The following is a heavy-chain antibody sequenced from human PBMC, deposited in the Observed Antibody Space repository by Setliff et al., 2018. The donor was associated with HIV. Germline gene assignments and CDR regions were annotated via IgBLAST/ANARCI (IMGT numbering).Heavy chain of an antibody. CDR3: ARVPVMATITYWYFDL. D-gene: IGHD5-12*01. CDR1: GLTFSIYA. V-gene: IGHV3-48*03. CDR2: ISNDGSSI. Sequence: LRLSCAASGLTFSIYAMNWVRQAPGKGLEWVSYISNDGSSIHYADSVKGRFTISRDNAKNSLYLQMNSLRAEDTTIYYCARVPVMATITYWYFDLWGRGTLVTVSS. J-gene: IGHJ2*01.